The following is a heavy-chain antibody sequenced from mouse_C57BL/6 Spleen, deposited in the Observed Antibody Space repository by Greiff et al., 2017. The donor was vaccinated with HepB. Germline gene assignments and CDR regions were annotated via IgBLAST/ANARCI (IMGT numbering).Heavy chain of an antibody. Sequence: QVHVKQSGAELVKPGASVKLSCKTSGYTFTSYWMHWVKQRPGQGLEWIGMIHPNSGSTNYNEKFKSKATLTVDKSSSTAYMQLSSLTSEDSAVYYCAREGTGTGFAYWGQGTLVTVSA. D-gene: IGHD4-1*01. CDR1: GYTFTSYW. V-gene: IGHV1-64*01. CDR3: AREGTGTGFAY. CDR2: IHPNSGST. J-gene: IGHJ3*01.